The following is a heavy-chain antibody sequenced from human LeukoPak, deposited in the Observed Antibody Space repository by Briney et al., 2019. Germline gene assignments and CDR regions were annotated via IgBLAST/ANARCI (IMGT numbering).Heavy chain of an antibody. Sequence: PSETLSLTCSVSGGSTSSSWYYWGWIRQPPGKGLEWIGSISFSGTTYYNPSLKSRATISVDTAKNQFSMKLTSVTAADTAEYYCARDRAYIAAAGTGLRIYYYYMDVWGKGTTVTVSS. CDR1: GGSTSSSWYY. J-gene: IGHJ6*03. V-gene: IGHV4-39*02. CDR3: ARDRAYIAAAGTGLRIYYYYMDV. D-gene: IGHD6-13*01. CDR2: ISFSGTT.